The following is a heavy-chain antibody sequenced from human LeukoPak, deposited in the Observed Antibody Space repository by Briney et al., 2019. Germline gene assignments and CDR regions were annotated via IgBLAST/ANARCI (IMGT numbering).Heavy chain of an antibody. D-gene: IGHD2-2*01. CDR2: IYHSGST. Sequence: PSETLSLTCAVSGYSISSGYYWGWIRQPPGKGLEWIGSIYHSGSTYYNPSLKSRVTISVDTSKNQFSLKLSSVTAADTAVYYCARGVVVPAAPFDNWGQGTLVTVSS. J-gene: IGHJ4*02. CDR1: GYSISSGYY. V-gene: IGHV4-38-2*01. CDR3: ARGVVVPAAPFDN.